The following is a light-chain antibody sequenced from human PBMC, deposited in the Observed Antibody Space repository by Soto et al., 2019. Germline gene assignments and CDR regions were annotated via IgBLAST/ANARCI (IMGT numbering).Light chain of an antibody. CDR2: DAS. J-gene: IGKJ1*01. CDR3: QQRGTGPQT. Sequence: EIVLKQSPATLSLSPGERATLSCRASQSLSTYLAWYQQKPGQAPRLLIYDASNRATDIPARFSGSGSGSDFTLTISSLEPEDFAVYYCQQRGTGPQTFGQVTKVDIK. CDR1: QSLSTY. V-gene: IGKV3-11*01.